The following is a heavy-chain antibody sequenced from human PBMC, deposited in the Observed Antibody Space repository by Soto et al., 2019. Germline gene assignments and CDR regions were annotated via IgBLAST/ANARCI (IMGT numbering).Heavy chain of an antibody. J-gene: IGHJ1*01. D-gene: IGHD6-13*01. Sequence: WVRQAPSRGLEWLGRTYYRSKWYNDYAVSVKSRITINPDTSKNQFSLQLNSVTPEDTAVYYCASYSSSWYVYFQHWGQGTLVTVSS. CDR2: TYYRSKWYN. CDR3: ASYSSSWYVYFQH. V-gene: IGHV6-1*01.